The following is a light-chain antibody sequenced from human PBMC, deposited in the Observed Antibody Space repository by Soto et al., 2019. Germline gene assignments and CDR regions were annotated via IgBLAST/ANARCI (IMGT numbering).Light chain of an antibody. V-gene: IGLV1-44*01. J-gene: IGLJ1*01. Sequence: QSALTKPPSASGAPGEMVTISCSGSSSNIGSKTVNWYQQLPGTAPKLLIYSNYQRPSGVPDRFSGSKSGTSASLAISGLQSEDEADYYCSAWDASLNGYVFGTGTKVTVL. CDR2: SNY. CDR3: SAWDASLNGYV. CDR1: SSNIGSKT.